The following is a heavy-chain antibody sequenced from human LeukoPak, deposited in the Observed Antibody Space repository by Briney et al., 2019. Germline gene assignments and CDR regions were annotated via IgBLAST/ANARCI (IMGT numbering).Heavy chain of an antibody. CDR2: ISSSSSYI. CDR3: AREIVGATSDAFDI. V-gene: IGHV3-21*01. J-gene: IGHJ3*02. Sequence: GGSLRLACAASGFTFSSYAMSWVRQAPGKGLEWVSSISSSSSYIYYADSVKGRFTTSRDNAKNSLYLQMNSLRAEDTAVYYCAREIVGATSDAFDIWGQGTMVTVSS. D-gene: IGHD1-26*01. CDR1: GFTFSSYA.